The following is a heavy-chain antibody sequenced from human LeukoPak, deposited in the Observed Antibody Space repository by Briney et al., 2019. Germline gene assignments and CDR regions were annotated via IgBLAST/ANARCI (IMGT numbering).Heavy chain of an antibody. CDR3: AKVAYYYDSSGSDY. CDR2: ISGSGGST. Sequence: QAGGSLRLSCAASGFTFSSYAMSWVRQAPGKGLEWVSAISGSGGSTYYADSVKGRFTISRDNSKNTLYLQMNSLRAEDTAVYYCAKVAYYYDSSGSDYWGQGTLVTVSS. V-gene: IGHV3-23*01. D-gene: IGHD3-22*01. CDR1: GFTFSSYA. J-gene: IGHJ4*02.